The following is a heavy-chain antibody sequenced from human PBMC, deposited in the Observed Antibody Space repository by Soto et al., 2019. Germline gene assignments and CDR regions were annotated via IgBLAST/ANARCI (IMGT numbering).Heavy chain of an antibody. CDR2: ISSSSAYI. Sequence: GGSLRLSCAATGFTFGSYSMNWVRQAPGKGLEWVSSISSSSAYIYYADSVKGRFTISRDNAKNSLYLQMNSLRVEDTALYYWARALSGSFYWGQGTVGTVSS. CDR1: GFTFGSYS. D-gene: IGHD3-10*01. J-gene: IGHJ4*02. V-gene: IGHV3-21*01. CDR3: ARALSGSFY.